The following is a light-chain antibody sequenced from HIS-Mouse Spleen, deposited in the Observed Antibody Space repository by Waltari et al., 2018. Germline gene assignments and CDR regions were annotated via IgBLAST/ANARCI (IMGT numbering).Light chain of an antibody. J-gene: IGLJ2*01. CDR2: EDN. Sequence: SYELTQPPSVSVPPGQTARITCPGDALPKKYASWYQQKSGQAPVLVIYEDNKRPSGIPERFSGSSSGTMATLTISGAQVEDEADYYCYSTDSSGNHRVFGGGTKLTVL. CDR3: YSTDSSGNHRV. V-gene: IGLV3-10*01. CDR1: ALPKKY.